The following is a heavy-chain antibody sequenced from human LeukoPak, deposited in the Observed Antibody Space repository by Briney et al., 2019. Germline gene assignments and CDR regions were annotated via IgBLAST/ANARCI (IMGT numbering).Heavy chain of an antibody. CDR1: GYTFTGNY. V-gene: IGHV1-2*02. CDR2: INPNSGGT. Sequence: GASVKVSCKASGYTFTGNYMHWVRQAPGQGLEWMGWINPNSGGTNYAQKFQGRVTMTRDTSIGTAYMELNRLRSDDTAVYYCARGPYDSSDFEYFHHWGQGTLVTVSS. J-gene: IGHJ1*01. D-gene: IGHD3-22*01. CDR3: ARGPYDSSDFEYFHH.